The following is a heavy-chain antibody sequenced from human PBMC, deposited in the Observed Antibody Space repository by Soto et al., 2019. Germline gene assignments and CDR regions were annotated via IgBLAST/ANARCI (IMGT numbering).Heavy chain of an antibody. CDR3: AREEFVTGRYRKVDY. Sequence: QVQLQESGPGLVKPSQTLSLTCNVSGGSITSGGYYWTWIRQHPGKGLEWIGYIYDSGTTYCNPSLESRVTISVDTSKNQFSLRLTSVTAADTAVYFCAREEFVTGRYRKVDYWGQGTLVTVSS. J-gene: IGHJ4*02. V-gene: IGHV4-31*03. CDR2: IYDSGTT. D-gene: IGHD1-26*01. CDR1: GGSITSGGYY.